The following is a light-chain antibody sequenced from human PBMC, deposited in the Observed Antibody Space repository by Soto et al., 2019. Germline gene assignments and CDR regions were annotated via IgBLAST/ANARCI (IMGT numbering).Light chain of an antibody. CDR3: QQYNNWPRT. V-gene: IGKV3-15*01. CDR2: GAS. Sequence: EIGLKQCPATLCLSPVEMALLYYRASQSVSSNLAWYQQKPGQAPRLLIYGASTRATGIPARFSGSGSGTEFTLTISSLQSEDFAVYYCQQYNNWPRTFGQGTKVDIK. J-gene: IGKJ1*01. CDR1: QSVSSN.